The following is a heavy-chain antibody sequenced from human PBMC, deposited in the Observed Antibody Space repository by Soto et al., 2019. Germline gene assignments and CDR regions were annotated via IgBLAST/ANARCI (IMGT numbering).Heavy chain of an antibody. CDR3: ASAEVTGTAGLDF. CDR2: INPNSGGT. J-gene: IGHJ4*02. V-gene: IGHV1-2*02. Sequence: GXPVKVSCTASGYPFIGFYRHWVRQAPGQGLEWMGWINPNSGGTKSAEKFQGRVTMTRDTSISTAYMELSRLTSDDTAVYYCASAEVTGTAGLDFWGQGTQVTGSS. CDR1: GYPFIGFY. D-gene: IGHD6-19*01.